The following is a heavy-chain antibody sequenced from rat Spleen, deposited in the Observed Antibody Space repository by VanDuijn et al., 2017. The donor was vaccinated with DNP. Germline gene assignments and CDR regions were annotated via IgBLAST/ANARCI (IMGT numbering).Heavy chain of an antibody. J-gene: IGHJ2*01. V-gene: IGHV5-7*01. CDR3: AIANGNY. Sequence: EVQLVESGGGVVQPGRSLKLSCAASGFTFSDYNMAWVRQAPKKGLEWVATISYDGSSTYYRDSVKGRFTISRDNPKSTLNLQMDSLRSEDTATYYCAIANGNYWGQGVMVTVSS. D-gene: IGHD4-1*01. CDR1: GFTFSDYN. CDR2: ISYDGSST.